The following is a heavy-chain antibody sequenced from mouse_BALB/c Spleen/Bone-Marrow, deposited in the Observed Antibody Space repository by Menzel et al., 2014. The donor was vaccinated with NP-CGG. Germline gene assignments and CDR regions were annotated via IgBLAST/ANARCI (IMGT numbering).Heavy chain of an antibody. J-gene: IGHJ3*02. CDR1: GFSLSTYY. V-gene: IGHV5-12-1*01. D-gene: IGHD1-1*02. CDR2: IYGGTGST. CDR3: ARYAGVSDSHL. Sequence: EESGGRLVTPGTPLTLTCTVSGFSLSTYYMYWVRQAPGKGPEWIGYIYGGTGSTHYASWAKGRFTISKTSTTVDLKISSPTTEDTATYFCARYAGVSDSHLWGQGTLVTVS.